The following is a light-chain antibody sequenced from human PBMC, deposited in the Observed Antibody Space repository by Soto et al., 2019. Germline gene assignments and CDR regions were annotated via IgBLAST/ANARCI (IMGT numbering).Light chain of an antibody. J-gene: IGKJ2*01. CDR3: QQRSNWPRNT. V-gene: IGKV3-11*01. CDR1: QTVSRH. CDR2: DIS. Sequence: EIVLTQSPATVSLSPGERATLSCRASQTVSRHLAWYQQKPGQAPRLLIYDISNRDTGIPARFSGRGSGTDFTLTISSLEPEDSAVYYCQQRSNWPRNTFGQGTKLEIK.